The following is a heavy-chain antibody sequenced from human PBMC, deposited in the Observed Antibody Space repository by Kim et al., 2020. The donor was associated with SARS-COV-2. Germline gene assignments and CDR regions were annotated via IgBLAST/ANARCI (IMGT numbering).Heavy chain of an antibody. CDR1: GFTFSSYA. Sequence: GGSLRLSCAASGFTFSSYAMHWVRQAPGKGLEWVSFIRSNRSNIYYADSVKGRFTISRDNAKNTLYLQMNSLRAEDTAVYYCARAKAPYNNSESYYYFD. D-gene: IGHD3-10*01. CDR3: ARAKAPYNNSESYYYFD. CDR2: IRSNRSNI. V-gene: IGHV3-30*04. J-gene: IGHJ4*01.